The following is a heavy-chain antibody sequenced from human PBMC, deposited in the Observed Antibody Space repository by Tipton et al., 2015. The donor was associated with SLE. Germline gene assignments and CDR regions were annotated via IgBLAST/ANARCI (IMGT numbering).Heavy chain of an antibody. Sequence: SLRLSCAASGFTFSNSAMSWVRQAPGKGLEWAAVISYDGSNKYYADSVKGRFTISRDNSKNTLYLQMNSLRAEDTAVYYCARDWDSSSWFTSLFDYWGQGTLVTVSS. CDR2: ISYDGSNK. CDR3: ARDWDSSSWFTSLFDY. J-gene: IGHJ4*02. D-gene: IGHD6-13*01. CDR1: GFTFSNSA. V-gene: IGHV3-30*04.